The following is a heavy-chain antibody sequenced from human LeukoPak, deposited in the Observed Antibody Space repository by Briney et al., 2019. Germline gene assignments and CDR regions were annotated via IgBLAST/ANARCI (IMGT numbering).Heavy chain of an antibody. CDR3: TTDLGLTMIRGVIVF. CDR2: IKSKGDGETT. V-gene: IGHV3-15*01. CDR1: GITFTNAW. D-gene: IGHD3-10*01. Sequence: PGGSLRLSCAVSGITFTNAWMNWVRQAPGKGLEWVGRIKSKGDGETTDYAAPVKGRFTTSRDDSKATLFLQMHSLETEDTAMYYCTTDLGLTMIRGVIVFWGQGTLVTVSS. J-gene: IGHJ4*02.